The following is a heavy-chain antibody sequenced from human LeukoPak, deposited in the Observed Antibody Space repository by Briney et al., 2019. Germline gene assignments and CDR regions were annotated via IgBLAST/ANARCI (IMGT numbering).Heavy chain of an antibody. D-gene: IGHD3-10*01. J-gene: IGHJ5*02. Sequence: ASVKVSCKVSGYTLIELPMHWVRQAPGKGLEWMGGVDPEEGETIYAQKFQGRVTMTEDTSTDTAYMELSSLRSEDTAVYYCATDRLRTMVRGVLRSLEGFDPWGQGTLVTVSS. CDR1: GYTLIELP. CDR3: ATDRLRTMVRGVLRSLEGFDP. V-gene: IGHV1-24*01. CDR2: VDPEEGET.